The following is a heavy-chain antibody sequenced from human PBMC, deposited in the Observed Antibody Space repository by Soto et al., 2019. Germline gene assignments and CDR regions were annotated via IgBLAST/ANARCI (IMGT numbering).Heavy chain of an antibody. CDR3: ARSDSTLTPRPDY. D-gene: IGHD6-6*01. Sequence: DSVKVSCKASGDTFTAYYIHWVRQAPGQGLEWMGWLNPNSGGTNYAQKFQGRVTMTRDTSISTAYMELSRLTSDDAAIYYCARSDSTLTPRPDYWGQGTLVTVSS. V-gene: IGHV1-2*02. J-gene: IGHJ4*02. CDR2: LNPNSGGT. CDR1: GDTFTAYY.